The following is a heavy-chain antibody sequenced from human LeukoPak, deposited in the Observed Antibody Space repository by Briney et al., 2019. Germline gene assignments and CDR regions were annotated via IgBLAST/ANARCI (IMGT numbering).Heavy chain of an antibody. D-gene: IGHD2-21*02. J-gene: IGHJ6*03. CDR1: GYTFTDYN. CDR2: IKPSGGDT. CDR3: ARRGRDWQDYYYYYMDV. V-gene: IGHV1-46*01. Sequence: ASVKVSCKTSGYTFTDYNLHWVRQAPGQRLEWMGIIKPSGGDTSYAQTFQGRVTMTRDMSTSTVYMELSSLRSEDTAVYYCARRGRDWQDYYYYYMDVWGKGTTVTISS.